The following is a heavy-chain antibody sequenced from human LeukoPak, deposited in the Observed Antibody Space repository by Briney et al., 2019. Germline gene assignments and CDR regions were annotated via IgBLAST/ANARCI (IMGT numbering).Heavy chain of an antibody. J-gene: IGHJ3*02. CDR3: ARDFEGVATSKPTHDAFDI. CDR2: IYYSGST. D-gene: IGHD5-12*01. V-gene: IGHV4-59*12. Sequence: SETLSLTCTVSGGSISSYYWSWIRQPPGKGLEWIGYIYYSGSTNYNPSLKSRVTISVDTSKNQFSLKLSSVTAADTAVYYCARDFEGVATSKPTHDAFDIWGQGTMVTVSS. CDR1: GGSISSYY.